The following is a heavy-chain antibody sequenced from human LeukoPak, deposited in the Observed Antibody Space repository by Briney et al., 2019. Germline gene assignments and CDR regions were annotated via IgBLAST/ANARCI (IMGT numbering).Heavy chain of an antibody. Sequence: HPGGSLRLSCAASGLTSSSYWMNWVRQGPGKGLVWVSRIASDGSSTTYADSVKGRFSISRDNAKNTLYLQMNSPRVEDTAVYYCARGRPHGNDYWGQGTLVTVSS. J-gene: IGHJ4*02. CDR1: GLTSSSYW. V-gene: IGHV3-74*01. CDR2: IASDGSST. CDR3: ARGRPHGNDY. D-gene: IGHD4-23*01.